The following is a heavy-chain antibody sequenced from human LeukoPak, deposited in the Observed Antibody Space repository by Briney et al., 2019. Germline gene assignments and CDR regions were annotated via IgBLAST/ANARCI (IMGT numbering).Heavy chain of an antibody. CDR3: AREVDRSFGY. J-gene: IGHJ4*02. CDR1: GFILSSYW. D-gene: IGHD2-15*01. CDR2: INQERSEK. V-gene: IGHV3-7*01. Sequence: PGGSLRLSCAASGFILSSYWMSWVRQAPGKGREGVANINQERSEKYYVDCVRGRFTIYRENAERSLYLQMNSLRVDDTAVYYCAREVDRSFGYWGQGTLVPVSS.